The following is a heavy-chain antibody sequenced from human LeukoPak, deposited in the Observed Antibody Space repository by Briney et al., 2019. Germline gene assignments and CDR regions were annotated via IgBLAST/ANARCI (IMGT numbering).Heavy chain of an antibody. CDR3: ARGFCSSTSCYQGPFDF. CDR2: IKNKTNGGTT. D-gene: IGHD2-2*01. V-gene: IGHV3-15*01. J-gene: IGHJ4*02. CDR1: GFIFSSAW. Sequence: GGSLRLSSAASGFIFSSAWMTWVRQAPGKGLEWVGHIKNKTNGGTTDYAAPVKGRFIISRDDSKNTLYLQMNSLRTEDTAVYYCARGFCSSTSCYQGPFDFWGQGTLVTVSS.